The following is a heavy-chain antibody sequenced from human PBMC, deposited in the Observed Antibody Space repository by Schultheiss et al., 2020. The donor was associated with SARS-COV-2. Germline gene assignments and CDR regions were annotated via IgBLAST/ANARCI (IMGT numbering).Heavy chain of an antibody. CDR3: ARFGDFWSGYPDY. D-gene: IGHD3-3*01. J-gene: IGHJ4*02. CDR2: IDPSNSYT. CDR1: GFTLSDHY. V-gene: IGHV3-11*06. Sequence: GGSLRLSCAASGFTLSDHYIDWLRQAPGKGLEWVSAIDPSNSYTQYADSVRGRFTISRDNSKNTLYLQMNSLRAEDTAVYYCARFGDFWSGYPDYWGQGTLVTVSS.